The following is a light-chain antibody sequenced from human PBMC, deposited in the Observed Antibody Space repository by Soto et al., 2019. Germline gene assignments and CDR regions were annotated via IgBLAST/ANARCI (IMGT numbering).Light chain of an antibody. CDR3: QHYVSPPIT. V-gene: IGKV3-20*01. J-gene: IGKJ5*01. Sequence: EIVLMQSPGTLSLSPGEIATLYFSASQTMTRAYLAWYQQKPGQAPRLLIFGASSRATGIPDRFSGSGSGTDFTLTISRLEPEDFAVYYCQHYVSPPITFGQGTRLEIK. CDR2: GAS. CDR1: QTMTRAY.